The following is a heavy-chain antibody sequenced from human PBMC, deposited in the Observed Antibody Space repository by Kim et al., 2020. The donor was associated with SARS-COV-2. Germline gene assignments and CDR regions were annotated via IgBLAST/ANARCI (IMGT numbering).Heavy chain of an antibody. V-gene: IGHV3-7*04. Sequence: YVDSVKGRVTISRDNAKNSLYLQMNSLRAEETAVYYCARTYGSSWSFFDYWGQGTLVTVSS. D-gene: IGHD6-13*01. CDR3: ARTYGSSWSFFDY. J-gene: IGHJ4*02.